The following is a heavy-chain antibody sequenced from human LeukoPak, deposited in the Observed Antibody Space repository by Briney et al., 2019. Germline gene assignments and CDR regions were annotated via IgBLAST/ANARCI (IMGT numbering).Heavy chain of an antibody. CDR1: AFTFSNYW. J-gene: IGHJ5*02. CDR2: ISSSGSTI. Sequence: GGSLRLSCAVSAFTFSNYWLSWVRQAPGKGLEWVSYISSSGSTIYYADSVKGRFTISRDNAKNSLYLQMNSLRAEDTAVYYCAGSQYYYDATGNRGADPWGQGTLVTVSS. D-gene: IGHD3-22*01. CDR3: AGSQYYYDATGNRGADP. V-gene: IGHV3-48*03.